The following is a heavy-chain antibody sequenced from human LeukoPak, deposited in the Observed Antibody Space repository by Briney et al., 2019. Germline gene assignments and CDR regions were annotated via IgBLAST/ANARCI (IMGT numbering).Heavy chain of an antibody. J-gene: IGHJ6*03. CDR2: ISSSSSYI. V-gene: IGHV3-21*01. D-gene: IGHD6-19*01. CDR3: ALSGWRDYYYYMDV. Sequence: GGSLRLSCAASGFTFTSYGMTWVRQAPGKGLEWVSSISSSSSYIYYSDSVKGRFTISRDNAKNSLYLQMNSLRAEDTAVYYCALSGWRDYYYYMDVWGKGTTVTVSS. CDR1: GFTFTSYG.